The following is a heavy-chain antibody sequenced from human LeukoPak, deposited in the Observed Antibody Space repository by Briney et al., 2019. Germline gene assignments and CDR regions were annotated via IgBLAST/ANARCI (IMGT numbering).Heavy chain of an antibody. J-gene: IGHJ6*03. CDR2: IYTSGST. CDR1: GGSISSGSYY. CDR3: ARVPADIVATYYMDV. V-gene: IGHV4-61*02. Sequence: NASQTLSLTCTVSGGSISSGSYYWSWIRQPAGKGLEWIGRIYTSGSTNYNPSLKSRVTISVDTSKNQFSLKLSSVTAADTAVHYCARVPADIVATYYMDVWGKGTTVTVSS. D-gene: IGHD5-12*01.